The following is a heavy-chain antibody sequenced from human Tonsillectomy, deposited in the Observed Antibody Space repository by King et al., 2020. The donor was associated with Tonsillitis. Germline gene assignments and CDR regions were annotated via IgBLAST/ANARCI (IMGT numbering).Heavy chain of an antibody. J-gene: IGHJ3*02. CDR3: TTGDSGYAFDI. Sequence: VQLVESGGGLVKPGGSLRLSCAASGFTFSNAWMSWVRQAPGKGLEWDGRIKSKTDGGTTDYAAPVKGRFTISRDDSKNTLYLKMNSLKTEDTAVYYCTTGDSGYAFDIWGQGTMVTVSS. CDR1: GFTFSNAW. CDR2: IKSKTDGGTT. V-gene: IGHV3-15*01. D-gene: IGHD5-12*01.